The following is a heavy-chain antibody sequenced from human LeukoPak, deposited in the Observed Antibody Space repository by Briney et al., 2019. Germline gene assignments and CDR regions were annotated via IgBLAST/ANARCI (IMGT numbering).Heavy chain of an antibody. CDR2: ISAYNGNT. CDR3: ARDRREFQWLLLRGAFDI. CDR1: GHAFTSYG. V-gene: IGHV1-18*01. J-gene: IGHJ3*02. D-gene: IGHD3-22*01. Sequence: ASVKVSGKASGHAFTSYGISWVRQAPGQGLEWMGWISAYNGNTNYAQKLQGRVTMTTDTSTSTAYMELRSLRSDDTAVYYCARDRREFQWLLLRGAFDIWGQGTMVTVSS.